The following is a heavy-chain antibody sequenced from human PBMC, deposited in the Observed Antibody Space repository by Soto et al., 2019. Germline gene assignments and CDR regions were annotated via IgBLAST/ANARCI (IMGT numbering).Heavy chain of an antibody. CDR2: ISYDGSNK. J-gene: IGHJ4*02. D-gene: IGHD3-3*01. CDR1: GFTFSRQG. Sequence: GGSLRLSCAASGFTFSRQGMHWVRQAPGKGLEWVAVISYDGSNKYYPDSVKGRFTISRDNSKNTLYLQMNSLRAEDTAVYYCAKPFWSGYTPLDYWGQGTLVTVSS. V-gene: IGHV3-30*18. CDR3: AKPFWSGYTPLDY.